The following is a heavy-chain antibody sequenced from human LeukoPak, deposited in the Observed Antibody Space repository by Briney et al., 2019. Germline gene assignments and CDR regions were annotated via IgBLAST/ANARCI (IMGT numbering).Heavy chain of an antibody. V-gene: IGHV3-11*05. J-gene: IGHJ2*01. CDR2: ISAGGSYT. CDR1: GFTFSDYY. Sequence: PGGSLRLSCAASGFTFSDYYMSWVRPPPGKGLEWVSKISAGGSYTNDADSVKGRFTISRDNAKNSLYLHMNSLRAEDTAVYYCAREDKWYFDLWGRGTLVTVSS. CDR3: AREDKWYFDL.